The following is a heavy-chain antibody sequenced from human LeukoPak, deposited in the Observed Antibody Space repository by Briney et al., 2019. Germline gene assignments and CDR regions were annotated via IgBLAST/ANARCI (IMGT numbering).Heavy chain of an antibody. J-gene: IGHJ4*02. CDR1: GGTFSSYA. D-gene: IGHD1-26*01. CDR2: IIPILGIA. CDR3: ARDGREYSGSYYFDY. V-gene: IGHV1-69*04. Sequence: ASVKVSCKASGGTFSSYAISWVRQAPGQGLEWMGRIIPILGIANYAQKFQGRVTITADKSTSTAYMELSSLRSEDTAVYYCARDGREYSGSYYFDYWGQGTLVTVSS.